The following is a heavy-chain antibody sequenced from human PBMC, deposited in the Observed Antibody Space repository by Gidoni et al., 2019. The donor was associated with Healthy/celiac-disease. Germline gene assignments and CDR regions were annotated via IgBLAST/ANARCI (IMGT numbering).Heavy chain of an antibody. CDR1: GFIFSSYG. Sequence: QVQRVESGGGVDEPGRSLRLTCAASGFIFSSYGMHWGRQAPGKGLEWVAVISYDGSNKYYADSVKGRFTISRDNSKNTLYLQMNSLRAEDTAVYYCANWAFGDFDYWGQGTLVTVSS. D-gene: IGHD3-16*01. V-gene: IGHV3-30*18. J-gene: IGHJ4*02. CDR2: ISYDGSNK. CDR3: ANWAFGDFDY.